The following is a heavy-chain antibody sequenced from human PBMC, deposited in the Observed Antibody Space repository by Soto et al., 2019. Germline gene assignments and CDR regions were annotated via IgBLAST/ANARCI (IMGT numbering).Heavy chain of an antibody. CDR3: ARTLYSYGTDY. J-gene: IGHJ4*02. CDR2: ISGSGGST. D-gene: IGHD5-18*01. Sequence: GGSLRLSCAASGFTFSSYAMSWVRQAPGKGLEWVSAISGSGGSTYYADSVKGRFTISRDNSKNTLYLQVNSLRAEDTAVYYCARTLYSYGTDYWGQGTLVTVSS. V-gene: IGHV3-23*01. CDR1: GFTFSSYA.